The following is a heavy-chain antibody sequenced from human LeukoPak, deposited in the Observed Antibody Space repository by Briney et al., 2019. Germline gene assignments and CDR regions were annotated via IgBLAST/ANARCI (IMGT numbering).Heavy chain of an antibody. V-gene: IGHV3-7*01. J-gene: IGHJ4*01. CDR3: ASGRHDFVH. CDR1: GFAFNTYW. D-gene: IGHD3-16*01. CDR2: INLDGNEV. Sequence: GGSLRLSCAASGFAFNTYWMTWGRQAPGKGLEWVANINLDGNEVHYVDSLKDRFTISRDNARDSLYLQMSSLRAEDTAVYYCASGRHDFVHWGHGTLVTVSS.